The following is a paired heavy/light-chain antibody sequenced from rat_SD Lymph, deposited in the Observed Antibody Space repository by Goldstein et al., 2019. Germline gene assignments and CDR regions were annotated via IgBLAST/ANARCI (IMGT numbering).Heavy chain of an antibody. CDR1: GFTFSNYG. Sequence: EVQLVESGGGLVQPGRSLKLSCVASGFTFSNYGMNWIRQAPGKGLEWVAYISSGSSYIYYAETVKGRFTISRDNAKNTLYLQMTSLRSEDTALYYCARRGGLQWSFDYWGQGVMVTVSS. D-gene: IGHD1-1*01. CDR3: ARRGGLQWSFDY. CDR2: ISSGSSYI. V-gene: IGHV5-34*01. J-gene: IGHJ2*01.
Light chain of an antibody. J-gene: IGKJ5*01. CDR1: KSLLHSNGITY. Sequence: DIMMTQSPLSVAVTPGESASISCRSSKSLLHSNGITYLSWYLQRPEKSPQLLIYQISNLASGVSDRFSGSGSGTDFTLKISKVETEDVGIYYCVQFLEVPPTFGSGTKLEIK. CDR2: QIS. CDR3: VQFLEVPPT. V-gene: IGKV2S3*01.